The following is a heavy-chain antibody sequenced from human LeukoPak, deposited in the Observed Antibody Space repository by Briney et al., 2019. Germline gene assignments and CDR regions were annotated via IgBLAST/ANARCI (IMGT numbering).Heavy chain of an antibody. Sequence: GGSLRLSCAASGFTFSSYWMSWVRQAPGKGLEWVANIKQDGSEKYYVDSVKGRFTISRDNAKNSLYPQMNSLRVEDTAVYYCVKNDGWFHLAQWGQGTLVTVSS. J-gene: IGHJ4*02. V-gene: IGHV3-7*03. CDR1: GFTFSSYW. CDR3: VKNDGWFHLAQ. CDR2: IKQDGSEK. D-gene: IGHD6-19*01.